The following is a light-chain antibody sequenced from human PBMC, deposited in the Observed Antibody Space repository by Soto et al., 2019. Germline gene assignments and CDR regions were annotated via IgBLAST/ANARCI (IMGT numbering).Light chain of an antibody. CDR3: QQYGSSAPIT. J-gene: IGKJ5*01. V-gene: IGKV3-20*01. CDR1: QSVSSNY. CDR2: DAS. Sequence: EIVLTQSPGTLSLSPGERATLSCRASQSVSSNYLAWYQQKPGQAPSLLIDDASSRATGIPDRFSGSGSGTDFTLTICRLEPEDFAMYYCQQYGSSAPITFGQGTRLEIE.